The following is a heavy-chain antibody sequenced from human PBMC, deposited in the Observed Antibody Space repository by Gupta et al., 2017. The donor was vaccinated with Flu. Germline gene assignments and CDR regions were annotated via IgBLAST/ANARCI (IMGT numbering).Heavy chain of an antibody. Sequence: EVQLLESGGGLVQPGGSLRLSCAASGFMFSTYAMTWVRQAPGEGLQWVSASSATGDSTYYAHSVTGRFTISRDNSRNTLYLQMSSLGAGDTAMYYCARDPNIAVAGLFDFWGQGVLVTVSS. V-gene: IGHV3-23*01. CDR2: SSATGDST. D-gene: IGHD6-19*01. J-gene: IGHJ4*02. CDR1: GFMFSTYA. CDR3: ARDPNIAVAGLFDF.